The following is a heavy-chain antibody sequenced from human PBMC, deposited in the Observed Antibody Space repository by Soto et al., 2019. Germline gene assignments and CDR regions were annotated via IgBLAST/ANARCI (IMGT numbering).Heavy chain of an antibody. CDR2: IIPMFGTA. CDR1: GGTFSNYA. J-gene: IGHJ3*02. CDR3: AHFSVGGPARSGAFDI. D-gene: IGHD2-2*01. V-gene: IGHV1-69*01. Sequence: QVQLVQSGAEVKKPGSSVKVSCKASGGTFSNYAINWVRQAPGQGREWMGGIIPMFGTANYAQNYQARVTITADESKSTAHMELSSLRSEDTAVYFCAHFSVGGPARSGAFDIWGQGTMVTVSS.